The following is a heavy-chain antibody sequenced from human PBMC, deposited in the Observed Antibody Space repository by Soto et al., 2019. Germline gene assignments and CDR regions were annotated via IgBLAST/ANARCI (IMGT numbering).Heavy chain of an antibody. V-gene: IGHV1-18*01. CDR2: ISGYTSNK. CDR1: GYTFTSYG. CDR3: ARSCVTGKGGLDG. J-gene: IGHJ6*02. Sequence: QVQLVQSGAEVKKPGASVKVSCKASGYTFTSYGFSWVRQAPGQGHEWMGWISGYTSNKKYAQKVQDRVTMTTDTSMSTAYLEVRRLISDDTAVYYCARSCVTGKGGLDGWGQWTTVTVSS. D-gene: IGHD2-21*01.